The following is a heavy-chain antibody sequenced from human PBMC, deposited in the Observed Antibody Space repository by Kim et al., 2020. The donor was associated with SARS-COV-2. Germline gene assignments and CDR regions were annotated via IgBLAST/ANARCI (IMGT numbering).Heavy chain of an antibody. V-gene: IGHV4-59*08. CDR2: NHSTGTT. Sequence: SETLSLTCTVSGASINNNYWTWIRQSPEKGLEWIGYNHSTGTTEYNPSLEGRVTLSIDTSRNQFSLTLRSVTAADTAMYFCGRNGVYLDVWGKGTTVTVSS. CDR1: GASINNNY. CDR3: GRNGVYLDV. J-gene: IGHJ6*03. D-gene: IGHD2-8*01.